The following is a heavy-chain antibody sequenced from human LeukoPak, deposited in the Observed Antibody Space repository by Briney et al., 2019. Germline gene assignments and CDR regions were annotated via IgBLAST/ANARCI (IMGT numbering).Heavy chain of an antibody. V-gene: IGHV3-23*01. Sequence: GSLRLSCAASGFTFSSYAMSWVRQAPGKGLEWVSAISGSGGSTYYADSVKGRFTISRDNAKNSLYLQMNSLRAEDTAVYYCAVFYGGNSGCYWGQGTLVTVSS. CDR3: AVFYGGNSGCY. CDR2: ISGSGGST. CDR1: GFTFSSYA. D-gene: IGHD4-23*01. J-gene: IGHJ4*02.